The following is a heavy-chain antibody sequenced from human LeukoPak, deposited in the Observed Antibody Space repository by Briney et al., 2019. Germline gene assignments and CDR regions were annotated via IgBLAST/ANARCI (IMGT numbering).Heavy chain of an antibody. CDR3: ARDLSYYDSSGPYFQH. V-gene: IGHV3-30-3*01. J-gene: IGHJ1*01. CDR2: ISYDGFNK. D-gene: IGHD3-22*01. Sequence: GGSLRLSCAASTFTFSTYAMHWVRQAPGKGLEWVALISYDGFNKYYADSVKGQFTISRDNSKNTLYLQMNSLRAEDTAVYYCARDLSYYDSSGPYFQHWGQGTLVTVSS. CDR1: TFTFSTYA.